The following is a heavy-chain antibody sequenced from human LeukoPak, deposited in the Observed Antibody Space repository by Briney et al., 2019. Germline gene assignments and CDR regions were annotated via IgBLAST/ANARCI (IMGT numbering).Heavy chain of an antibody. D-gene: IGHD6-19*01. CDR3: ARHYSSGWYPFDY. CDR1: GFSITSGYY. CDR2: IYHSGDR. V-gene: IGHV4-38-2*01. J-gene: IGHJ4*02. Sequence: SETLSLTCAVSGFSITSGYYWGWIRQPPGKGLEWIGSIYHSGDRNFNPSLKSRVSISVDTSNNQFSLELSSVTAADTAVYYWARHYSSGWYPFDYWGQGTLVTVSS.